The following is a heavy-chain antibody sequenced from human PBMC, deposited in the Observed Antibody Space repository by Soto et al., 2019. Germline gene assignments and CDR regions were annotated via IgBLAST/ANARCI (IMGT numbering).Heavy chain of an antibody. J-gene: IGHJ6*02. D-gene: IGHD3-10*01. V-gene: IGHV1-3*01. Sequence: QVQLVQSGAEVKKPGASVKVSCKASGYTFTSYAMHWVRQAPGQRLEWMGWINAGNGNTKYSQKFQGRVTITRDTSASTAYMELSSLRSEDTAVYYCASTNYYGSGSYYPRTNYYYYGMDVWGQGTTVTVSS. CDR1: GYTFTSYA. CDR2: INAGNGNT. CDR3: ASTNYYGSGSYYPRTNYYYYGMDV.